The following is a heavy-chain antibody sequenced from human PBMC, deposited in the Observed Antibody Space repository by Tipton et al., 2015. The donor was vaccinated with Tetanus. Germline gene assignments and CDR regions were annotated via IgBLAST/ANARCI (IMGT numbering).Heavy chain of an antibody. V-gene: IGHV1-18*01. CDR2: ISGYNGNT. J-gene: IGHJ4*02. CDR1: GYTFTGYG. CDR3: SRDYVGSGSIYYFDY. Sequence: QSGPEVKKPGASVKVSCKAYGYTFTGYGLTWVRQAPGQGPEWMGWISGYNGNTNYAPKFQGRVTMTTDTTTNTAYMELRSLRSDGTAVYYCSRDYVGSGSIYYFDYWGQGSPVSVSS. D-gene: IGHD3-10*01.